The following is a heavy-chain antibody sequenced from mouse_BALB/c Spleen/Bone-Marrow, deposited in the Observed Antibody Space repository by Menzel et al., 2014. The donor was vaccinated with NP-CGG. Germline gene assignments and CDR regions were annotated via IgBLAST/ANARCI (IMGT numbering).Heavy chain of an antibody. D-gene: IGHD1-2*01. CDR3: NAQNYGYGAWFAY. CDR1: GFNIKDYY. Sequence: VQLKESGAELVRSGASVKLSCTASGFNIKDYYMHWVKQRPEQGLEWIGWIDPENGDTEYAPKFQGKATMTAGTSSNTAYLQLSSLTSEDTAVYYCNAQNYGYGAWFAYWGQATLVTVSA. J-gene: IGHJ3*01. V-gene: IGHV14-4*02. CDR2: IDPENGDT.